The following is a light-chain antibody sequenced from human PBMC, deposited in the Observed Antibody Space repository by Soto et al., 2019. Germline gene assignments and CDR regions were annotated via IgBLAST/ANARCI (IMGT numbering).Light chain of an antibody. V-gene: IGLV2-14*03. CDR1: ISDVGGYKY. J-gene: IGLJ1*01. Sequence: QSVLTQPASVSGSPGQSITISCTETISDVGGYKYVSWYQQHPGKAPKLMIYDVSYRPSGVSNRFSGSKSGNTASLTISGLQAEDEADYYCCSYTGSITFVFGTGTKLTVL. CDR3: CSYTGSITFV. CDR2: DVS.